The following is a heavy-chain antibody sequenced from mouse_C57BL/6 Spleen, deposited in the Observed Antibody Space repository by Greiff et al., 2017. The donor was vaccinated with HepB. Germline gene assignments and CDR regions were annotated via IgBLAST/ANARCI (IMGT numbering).Heavy chain of an antibody. D-gene: IGHD1-1*01. CDR2: INYDGSST. CDR3: AKITTLVATDWYFDV. CDR1: GFTFSDYY. V-gene: IGHV5-16*01. Sequence: EVKLMESEGGLVQPGSSMKLSCTASGFTFSDYYMAWVRQVPEKGLEWVANINYDGSSTYYLDSLKSRFIISRDNAKNILYLQMSSLKSEDTATYYCAKITTLVATDWYFDVWGTGTTVTVSS. J-gene: IGHJ1*03.